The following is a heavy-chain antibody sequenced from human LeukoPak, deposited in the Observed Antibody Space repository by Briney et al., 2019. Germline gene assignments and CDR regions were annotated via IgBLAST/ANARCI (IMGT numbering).Heavy chain of an antibody. J-gene: IGHJ6*03. V-gene: IGHV1-8*01. CDR2: MNPNSGNT. CDR1: GYTFTSYD. D-gene: IGHD1-26*01. CDR3: ARRATWENLWSRTNYYYYYYMDV. Sequence: GASVRVSCKASGYTFTSYDINWVRQATGQGLEWMGWMNPNSGNTGYAQKFQGRVTMTRNTSISTAYMELSSLRSEDTAVYYCARRATWENLWSRTNYYYYYYMDVWGKGTTVTISS.